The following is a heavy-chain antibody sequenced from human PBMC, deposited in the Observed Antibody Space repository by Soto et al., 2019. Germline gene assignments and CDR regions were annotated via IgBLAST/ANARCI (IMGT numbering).Heavy chain of an antibody. J-gene: IGHJ4*02. CDR2: INHSGST. D-gene: IGHD3-22*01. V-gene: IGHV4-39*01. Sequence: QLQLQESGPGLVKPSETLSLTCRVSDGSMNSDSSYWGWIRQPPGKGLEWMGAINHSGSTYHNLSLQARVTMSVDASSNQFSLKLTSMPAADTAVYYCARLGGYVSVGYYYLWDSWGQGTLVTVSS. CDR3: ARLGGYVSVGYYYLWDS. CDR1: DGSMNSDSSY.